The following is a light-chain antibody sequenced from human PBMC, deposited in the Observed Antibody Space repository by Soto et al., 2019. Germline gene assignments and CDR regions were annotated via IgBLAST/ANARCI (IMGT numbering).Light chain of an antibody. CDR3: QQYDSYSWT. V-gene: IGKV1-5*03. CDR1: QSISNR. Sequence: DIQMTQSPSTLSASVGDRDTITCRASQSISNRLAWYQQKPGKVPKLLIYKASSLESGVPSRFSGSGSGTEFTLTISSLQPDDFATYYCQQYDSYSWTFGQGTKVEI. CDR2: KAS. J-gene: IGKJ1*01.